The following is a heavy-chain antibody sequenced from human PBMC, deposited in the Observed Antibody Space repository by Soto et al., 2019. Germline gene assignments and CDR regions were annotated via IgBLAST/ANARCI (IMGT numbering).Heavy chain of an antibody. CDR2: ISYDGSNK. CDR1: GFTFSSYA. D-gene: IGHD3-10*01. J-gene: IGHJ5*02. CDR3: ARAFYYGSGSFTYWFDP. Sequence: QVQLVESGGGVVQPGRSLRLSCAASGFTFSSYAMHWVRQAPGKGLEWVAVISYDGSNKYYADSVKGRFTISRDNSKNTLYLQMNSLRAEDMAVYYCARAFYYGSGSFTYWFDPWGQGTLVTVSS. V-gene: IGHV3-30-3*01.